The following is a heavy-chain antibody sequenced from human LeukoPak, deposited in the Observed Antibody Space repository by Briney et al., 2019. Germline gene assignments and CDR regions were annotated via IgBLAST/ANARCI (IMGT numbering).Heavy chain of an antibody. CDR3: ARAIDDYGDPCQFDY. CDR2: IKQDGSEK. J-gene: IGHJ4*02. CDR1: GFTFSSYW. Sequence: GGSLRLSCAASGFTFSSYWMSWVRQAPGKGLEWVANIKQDGSEKYYVDSVRGRFTISRDNAKNSLYLQMNSLRAEDTAVYYCARAIDDYGDPCQFDYWGQGTLVTVSS. V-gene: IGHV3-7*04. D-gene: IGHD4-17*01.